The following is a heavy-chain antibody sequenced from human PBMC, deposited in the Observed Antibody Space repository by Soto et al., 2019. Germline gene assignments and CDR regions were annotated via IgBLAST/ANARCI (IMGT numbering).Heavy chain of an antibody. D-gene: IGHD6-13*01. Sequence: GGSLRLSCAASGFTFSSYGMHWVRQAPGKGLEWVAVISYDGSNKYYADSVKGRFTIARDNSKNTLYLQMNSLRAEDTAVYYCAKRIALSSSWYQAYYYGMDVWGQGTTVTVSS. CDR1: GFTFSSYG. CDR3: AKRIALSSSWYQAYYYGMDV. CDR2: ISYDGSNK. J-gene: IGHJ6*02. V-gene: IGHV3-30*18.